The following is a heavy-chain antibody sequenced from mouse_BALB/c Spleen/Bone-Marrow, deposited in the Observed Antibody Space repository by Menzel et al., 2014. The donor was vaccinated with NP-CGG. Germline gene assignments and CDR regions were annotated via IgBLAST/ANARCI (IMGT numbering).Heavy chain of an antibody. CDR1: GFTFTDYY. V-gene: IGHV7-3*02. J-gene: IGHJ2*01. CDR3: ARDKGRVFFDY. CDR2: IRNKANDYTT. Sequence: EVQLVDSGGGLVQPGGSLRLSCATSGFTFTDYYMNWVRQPPGKALEWLGFIRNKANDYTTEYSASVKGRFTISRDNSQNILYLQMNTLRAEDSATYYCARDKGRVFFDYWGQGTTLTVSS.